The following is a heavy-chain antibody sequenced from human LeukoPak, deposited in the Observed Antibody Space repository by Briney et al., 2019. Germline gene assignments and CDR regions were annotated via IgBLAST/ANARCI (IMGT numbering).Heavy chain of an antibody. Sequence: GASVTISCKASGYTFTGYYVHWVRQAPGQGREWMGWINPNSGGTNYAQKFQGRVTMTRDTSISTAYMELRRLRSDDTAVYYCAREGRVDSAVVLFDYWGQGTLVTVSS. CDR1: GYTFTGYY. CDR2: INPNSGGT. D-gene: IGHD5-18*01. V-gene: IGHV1-2*02. J-gene: IGHJ4*02. CDR3: AREGRVDSAVVLFDY.